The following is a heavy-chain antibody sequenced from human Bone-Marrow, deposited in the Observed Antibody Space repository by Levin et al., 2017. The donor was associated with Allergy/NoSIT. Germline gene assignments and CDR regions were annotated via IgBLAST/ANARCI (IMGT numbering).Heavy chain of an antibody. CDR3: ARVVGPDYGDYFGAFDI. CDR1: GFTVSSNY. D-gene: IGHD4-17*01. CDR2: IYSGGST. Sequence: GGSLRLSCAASGFTVSSNYMSWVRQAPGKGLEWVSVIYSGGSTYYADSVKGRFTISRDNSKNTLYLQMNSLRAEDTAVYYCARVVGPDYGDYFGAFDIWGQGTMVTVSS. J-gene: IGHJ3*02. V-gene: IGHV3-66*01.